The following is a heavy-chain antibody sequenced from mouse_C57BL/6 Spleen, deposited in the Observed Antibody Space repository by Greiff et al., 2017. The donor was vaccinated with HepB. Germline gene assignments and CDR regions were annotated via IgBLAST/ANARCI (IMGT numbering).Heavy chain of an antibody. V-gene: IGHV5-15*01. D-gene: IGHD3-2*02. CDR3: ARQRGAQATYAMDY. CDR1: GFTFSDYG. Sequence: EVKLMESGGGLVQPGGSLKLSCAASGFTFSDYGMAWVRQAPRKGPEWVAFISNLAYSIYYADTVTGRFNISRENAKNTLYLEMSSLRSEDTAMYYCARQRGAQATYAMDYWGQGTSVTVSS. CDR2: ISNLAYSI. J-gene: IGHJ4*01.